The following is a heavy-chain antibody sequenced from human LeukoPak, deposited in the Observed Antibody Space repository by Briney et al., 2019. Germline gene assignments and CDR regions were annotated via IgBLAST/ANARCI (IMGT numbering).Heavy chain of an antibody. CDR1: GGSFSGYY. Sequence: SETLSLTCAVYGGSFSGYYWSWIRQPPGKGLEWIGEINHSGSTNYNPSLKSRVTISVDTSKNQFSLKLSSVTAADTAVYYCARGGRSNYVSIAFDIWGQGTMVTVSS. V-gene: IGHV4-34*01. J-gene: IGHJ3*02. D-gene: IGHD4-11*01. CDR2: INHSGST. CDR3: ARGGRSNYVSIAFDI.